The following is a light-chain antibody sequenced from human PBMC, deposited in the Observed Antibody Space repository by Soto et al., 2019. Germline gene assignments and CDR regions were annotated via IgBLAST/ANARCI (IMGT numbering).Light chain of an antibody. J-gene: IGKJ1*01. CDR3: QQYKDYTWT. CDR2: DAS. CDR1: QSVDRY. Sequence: DIQMTQSPSTLSASVGDRVSITCRASQSVDRYLAWYQQKPGKAPHLLIYDASSLESGVPSRFSGRGSGTEFPLTISSLQPDDFTTFYCQQYKDYTWTFGQGTKVEV. V-gene: IGKV1-5*01.